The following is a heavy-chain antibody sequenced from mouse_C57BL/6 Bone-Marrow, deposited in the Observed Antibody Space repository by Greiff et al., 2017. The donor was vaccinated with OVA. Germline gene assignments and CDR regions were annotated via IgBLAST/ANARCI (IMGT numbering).Heavy chain of an antibody. J-gene: IGHJ1*03. CDR2: IDPSDSYT. Sequence: QVQLQQSGAELVMPGASVKLSCKASGYTFTSYWMHWVKQRPGQGLAWIGEIDPSDSYTNYNQKFKGKSTLTVDKSSSTAYMQLSSLTSEDSAVYYCALYDGYYRYFDVWGTGTTVTVSS. CDR3: ALYDGYYRYFDV. D-gene: IGHD2-3*01. CDR1: GYTFTSYW. V-gene: IGHV1-69*01.